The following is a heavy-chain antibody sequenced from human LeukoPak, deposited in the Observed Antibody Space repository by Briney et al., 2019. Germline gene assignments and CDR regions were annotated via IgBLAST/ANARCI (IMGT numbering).Heavy chain of an antibody. V-gene: IGHV3-7*01. CDR2: IKQDGSEK. CDR3: ARQFFPRRGYGMDV. J-gene: IGHJ6*02. CDR1: GFTFSSYW. Sequence: GGPLRLSCAASGFTFSSYWMSWVRQAPGKGLEWVANIKQDGSEKYYVDSVKGRFTISRDNAKNSLYLQMNSLRAEDTAVYYCARQFFPRRGYGMDVWGQGTTVTVSS.